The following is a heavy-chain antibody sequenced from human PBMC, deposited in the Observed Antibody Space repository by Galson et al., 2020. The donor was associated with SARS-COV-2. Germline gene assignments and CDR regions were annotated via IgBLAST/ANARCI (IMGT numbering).Heavy chain of an antibody. D-gene: IGHD1-26*01. CDR1: GGSISSYY. J-gene: IGHJ4*02. Sequence: SETLSLTCTVSGGSISSYYWSWIRQPPGKGLEWIGYIYYSGSTNYNPSLKSRVTISVDTSKNQFSLKLSSVTAADTAVYYCARQGGSRSGSYYGRGLGYWGQGTLVTVSS. CDR2: IYYSGST. CDR3: ARQGGSRSGSYYGRGLGY. V-gene: IGHV4-59*08.